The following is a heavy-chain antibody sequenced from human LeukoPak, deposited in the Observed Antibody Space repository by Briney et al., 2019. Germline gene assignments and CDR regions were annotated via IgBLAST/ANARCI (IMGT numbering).Heavy chain of an antibody. V-gene: IGHV1-8*03. J-gene: IGHJ3*02. CDR3: ASWSSGIDAFDI. CDR1: GYTFTSYD. Sequence: ASVKVSCKASGYTFTSYDINWVRQATGQGLEWMGWMNPNSGNTGYAQKFQGRVTITRNTSISTAYMELSSLRSEDTAVYYCASWSSGIDAFDIWGQGTMVTVSS. D-gene: IGHD3-10*01. CDR2: MNPNSGNT.